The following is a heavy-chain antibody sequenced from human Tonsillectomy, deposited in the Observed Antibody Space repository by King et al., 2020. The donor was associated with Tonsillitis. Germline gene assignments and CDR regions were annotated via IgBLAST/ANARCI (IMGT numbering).Heavy chain of an antibody. D-gene: IGHD2-21*02. CDR2: VYYSGST. CDR3: ASGLDDYYFDY. V-gene: IGHV4-39*07. CDR1: GGSISSSNYF. Sequence: QLQESGPGLVKPSETLSLTCTVSGGSISSSNYFWGWIRQPPGKGLEWIGSVYYSGSTYYNPSLKSRITISVDTSKNQFSLKLSSVTAADTAVYYCASGLDDYYFDYWGQGTLVTVSS. J-gene: IGHJ4*02.